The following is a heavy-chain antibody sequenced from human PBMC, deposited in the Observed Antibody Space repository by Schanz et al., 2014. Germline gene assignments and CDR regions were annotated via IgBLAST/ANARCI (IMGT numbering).Heavy chain of an antibody. V-gene: IGHV4-59*08. J-gene: IGHJ4*02. CDR1: GASISFYD. CDR3: ARQGDVYRLDY. D-gene: IGHD1-26*01. CDR2: IYHSGSP. Sequence: QVQLQESGPGLVKPSETLSLTCTVSGASISFYDWNWIRKSPGKGLEWIGYIYHSGSPIYNPSLQSRVTMCIDTPKTQFSLKLESVTAADTAMYFCARQGDVYRLDYWGQGTLVTVTS.